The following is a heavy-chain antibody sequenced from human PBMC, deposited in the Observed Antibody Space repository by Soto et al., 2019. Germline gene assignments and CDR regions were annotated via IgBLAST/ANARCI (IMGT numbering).Heavy chain of an antibody. Sequence: PGKGLEWMGIIYPGDSDTRYSPSFQGQVTISADKSISTAYLQWSSLKASDTAMYYCASTKSSTYDAFDIWGQGTMVTVSS. CDR2: IYPGDSDT. J-gene: IGHJ3*02. D-gene: IGHD3-10*01. V-gene: IGHV5-51*01. CDR3: ASTKSSTYDAFDI.